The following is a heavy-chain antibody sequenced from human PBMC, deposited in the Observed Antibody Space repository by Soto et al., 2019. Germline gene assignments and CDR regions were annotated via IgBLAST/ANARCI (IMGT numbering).Heavy chain of an antibody. CDR3: ARETYDILTYTGY. V-gene: IGHV3-30-3*01. J-gene: IGHJ4*02. CDR2: ISYDGSNK. CDR1: GFTFSSYA. Sequence: QVQLVESGGGVVQPGRSLRLSCAASGFTFSSYAMHWVRQAPGKGLEWVAVISYDGSNKYYADSVKGRFTISRDNSKNTLYLQMNSLRAEDTAVYYCARETYDILTYTGYWGQGTLVTVSS. D-gene: IGHD3-9*01.